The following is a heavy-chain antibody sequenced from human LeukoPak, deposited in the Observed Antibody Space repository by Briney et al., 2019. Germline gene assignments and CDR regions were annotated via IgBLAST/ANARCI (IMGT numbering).Heavy chain of an antibody. CDR3: AKDGYRGYFDY. D-gene: IGHD5-24*01. Sequence: GGSLRLSCAASGFTFSSYSMSWIRQAPGKGLEWVSAISGSGGSTYYADSVKGRFTISRDNSKNTLYLQMNSLRAEDTAVYYCAKDGYRGYFDYWGQGTLVTVSS. CDR2: ISGSGGST. V-gene: IGHV3-23*01. J-gene: IGHJ4*02. CDR1: GFTFSSYS.